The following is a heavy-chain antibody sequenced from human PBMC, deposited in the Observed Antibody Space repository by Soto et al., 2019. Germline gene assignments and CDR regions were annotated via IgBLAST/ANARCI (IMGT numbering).Heavy chain of an antibody. CDR1: GYTFTNDY. V-gene: IGHV1-46*01. J-gene: IGHJ4*02. CDR2: INPITGTT. Sequence: QVQLVQSGAEVKKPGDSVKVSCKASGYTFTNDYMHWVRQAPGQGLEWMGIINPITGTTIYAQKFQVRVTMTRYTSTSTVHMELSSLRSGDTAVYYCARASSDRVRGVKEVDDGGQGTLVTVSS. CDR3: ARASSDRVRGVKEVDD. D-gene: IGHD3-10*01.